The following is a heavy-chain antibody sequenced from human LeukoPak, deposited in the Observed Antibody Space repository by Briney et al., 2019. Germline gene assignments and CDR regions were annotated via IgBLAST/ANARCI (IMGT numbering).Heavy chain of an antibody. CDR3: AISINYSNYLLDF. CDR2: ISARGVST. J-gene: IGHJ4*02. D-gene: IGHD4-11*01. Sequence: GGSLRLSCAASGFNFKDYDMTWVRQAPGKGLEWVASISARGVSTNYADSVRGRFTISRDNSNRVVYLRMNSLRTEDTAVYYCAISINYSNYLLDFWGQGTRVIVSS. CDR1: GFNFKDYD. V-gene: IGHV3-23*01.